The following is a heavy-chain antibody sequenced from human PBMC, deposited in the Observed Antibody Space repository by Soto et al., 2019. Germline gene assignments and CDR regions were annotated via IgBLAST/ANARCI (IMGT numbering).Heavy chain of an antibody. D-gene: IGHD1-1*01. Sequence: QVQLQESGPGLVKPSETLSLTCTVSGGSISSYYWSWIRQPPGKGLEWIGYIYYSGSTNYNPSLKRRSTISVDTAKNQFSLEQSSVTAADTAVYYCAGEGTWSGYYYYRMDVWGQGTTVTVSS. CDR3: AGEGTWSGYYYYRMDV. V-gene: IGHV4-59*08. CDR1: GGSISSYY. J-gene: IGHJ6*02. CDR2: IYYSGST.